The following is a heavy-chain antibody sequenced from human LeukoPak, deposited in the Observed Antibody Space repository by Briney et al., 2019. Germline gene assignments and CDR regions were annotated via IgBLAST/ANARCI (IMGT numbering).Heavy chain of an antibody. CDR3: ARHMAYSSSSPFDY. D-gene: IGHD6-6*01. CDR2: ISGSGGGT. V-gene: IGHV3-23*01. Sequence: GGSLRLSCAASGFTFSSYAMSWVRQAPEKGLEWVSTISGSGGGTYYADSVKGRFTISRDDSKNTLYLQMNSLRAEDTAVYYCARHMAYSSSSPFDYWGQGTLVTVSS. J-gene: IGHJ4*02. CDR1: GFTFSSYA.